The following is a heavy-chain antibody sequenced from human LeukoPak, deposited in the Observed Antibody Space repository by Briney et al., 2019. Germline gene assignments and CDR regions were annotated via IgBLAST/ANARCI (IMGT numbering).Heavy chain of an antibody. CDR3: ARRGDIVVVPPDY. Sequence: SETLSLTCSVAGGSIDSSSHYWAWIRQPPGKGLEWIGEINHSGSTNYNPSLKSRVTISVDTSKNQFSLKLSSVTAADTAVYYCARRGDIVVVPPDYWGQGTLVTVSS. V-gene: IGHV4-39*07. CDR1: GGSIDSSSHY. CDR2: INHSGST. J-gene: IGHJ4*02. D-gene: IGHD2-2*01.